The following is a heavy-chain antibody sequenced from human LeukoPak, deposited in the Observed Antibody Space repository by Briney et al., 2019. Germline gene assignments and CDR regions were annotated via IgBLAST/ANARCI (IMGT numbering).Heavy chain of an antibody. J-gene: IGHJ4*02. D-gene: IGHD5-12*01. CDR2: ITGRSDKT. V-gene: IGHV3-23*01. CDR3: AKGGRLDY. Sequence: GGSLRLSCAASGFNFNKYDMTWARQAPGKGLEWVSTITGRSDKTYYTDSVKGRFVTSRDNSKDTLYLQMNSLRAEDTALYYCAKGGRLDYWGQGTLVTVSS. CDR1: GFNFNKYD.